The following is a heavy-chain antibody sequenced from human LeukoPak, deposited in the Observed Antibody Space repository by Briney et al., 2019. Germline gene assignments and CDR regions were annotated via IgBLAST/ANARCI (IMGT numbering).Heavy chain of an antibody. J-gene: IGHJ4*02. V-gene: IGHV3-23*01. CDR3: VRDLGATTGY. CDR2: ISGRGSST. CDR1: GFTFSSYV. D-gene: IGHD1-26*01. Sequence: PGGSLRLSCAASGFTFSSYVMSWVRQAPGKGLEWVSGISGRGSSTYYADSVKGRFTISRDNSKNTLYLQMSSLRAEDTAVYYCVRDLGATTGYWGQGTLVTVSS.